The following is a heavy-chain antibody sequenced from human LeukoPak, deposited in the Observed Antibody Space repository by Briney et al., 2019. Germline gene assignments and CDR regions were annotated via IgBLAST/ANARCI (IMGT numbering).Heavy chain of an antibody. CDR3: ARHCCSGPAKRVFDI. CDR1: GGSIISSDYH. J-gene: IGHJ3*02. Sequence: SETLSLTCTVSGGSIISSDYHWGWVRQPPGKGLGWIGTISYSGNTDYNPSLRSRVAISVDTSNNQFSLRLGSVTAADTAVYHCARHCCSGPAKRVFDIWGQGTMVTVSS. CDR2: ISYSGNT. V-gene: IGHV4-39*01. D-gene: IGHD2-15*01.